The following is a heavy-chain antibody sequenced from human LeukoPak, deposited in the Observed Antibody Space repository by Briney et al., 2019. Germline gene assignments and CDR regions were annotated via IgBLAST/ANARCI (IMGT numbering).Heavy chain of an antibody. V-gene: IGHV3-7*01. J-gene: IGHJ6*03. CDR1: GFGFSSYW. CDR2: MKEDGSDK. Sequence: TGGSLTLSCAASGFGFSSYWMTWVRQTPGKGLEWVANMKEDGSDKHYVDSVRGRFTISRDNGKKSLYLQMNRLRAEDTAVYYCARAMVASTFYYMDVWGKGTTLTLSS. D-gene: IGHD2-15*01. CDR3: ARAMVASTFYYMDV.